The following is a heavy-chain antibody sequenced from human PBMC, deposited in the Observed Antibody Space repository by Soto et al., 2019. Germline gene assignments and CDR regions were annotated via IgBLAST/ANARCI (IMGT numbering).Heavy chain of an antibody. D-gene: IGHD6-25*01. CDR3: AKKNPHGGSNKAWLDP. CDR2: IIPILGST. CDR1: GGTFVSSA. V-gene: IGHV1-69*01. Sequence: QVQLLQSGAELREPGSSVRISCTPSGGTFVSSAFAWVRQAPGGKIEWMGGIIPILGSTKYAEKFLGRLTIRADDSSRTAYLELSSLTFDDTAVYFCAKKNPHGGSNKAWLDPWGQGTLVTVST. J-gene: IGHJ5*02.